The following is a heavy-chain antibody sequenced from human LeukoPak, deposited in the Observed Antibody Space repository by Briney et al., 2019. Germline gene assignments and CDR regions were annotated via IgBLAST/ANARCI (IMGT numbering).Heavy chain of an antibody. CDR2: ISGSDGST. Sequence: GGSLRLSCAASGFTFSNYAMSWVRQAPGKGLEWVSAISGSDGSTNYADSVKGRFTISRDNSKNTVYLQINSLRAEDTAVYYCAKDHLPGIVVADRDYWGQGTLVTVSS. CDR3: AKDHLPGIVVADRDY. D-gene: IGHD6-19*01. J-gene: IGHJ4*02. CDR1: GFTFSNYA. V-gene: IGHV3-23*01.